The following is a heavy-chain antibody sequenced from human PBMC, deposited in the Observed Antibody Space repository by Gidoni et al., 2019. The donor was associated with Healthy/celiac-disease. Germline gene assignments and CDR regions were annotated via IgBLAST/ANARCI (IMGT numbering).Heavy chain of an antibody. J-gene: IGHJ4*02. Sequence: FVVANYAQKFQCRVTIIADESTSTAYMERSSLGSEDTAVYYCATSVTNDGYFDYWGQGTLVTVSS. V-gene: IGHV1-69*01. CDR2: FVVA. D-gene: IGHD4-17*01. CDR3: ATSVTNDGYFDY.